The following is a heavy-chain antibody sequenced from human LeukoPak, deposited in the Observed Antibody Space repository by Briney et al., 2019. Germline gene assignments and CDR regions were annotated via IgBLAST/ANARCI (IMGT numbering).Heavy chain of an antibody. J-gene: IGHJ4*02. CDR1: GFTFSRYW. D-gene: IGHD3-3*01. Sequence: GSLRLSCAASGFTFSRYWMRWVRQAPGKGLEWIGEINHSGSTNYNPSLKSRVTISVDTSKNQFSLKLSSVTAADTAVYYCARGIYSGFWSGLRLNYFDYWGQGTLVTVSS. CDR2: INHSGST. CDR3: ARGIYSGFWSGLRLNYFDY. V-gene: IGHV4-34*01.